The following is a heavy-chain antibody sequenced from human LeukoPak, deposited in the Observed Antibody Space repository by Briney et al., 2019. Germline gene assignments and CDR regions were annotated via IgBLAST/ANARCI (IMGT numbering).Heavy chain of an antibody. Sequence: GSLRLSCAASGFTFSSYVMSWVRQAPGKGLEWVANIKQDGSEKYYVDSVRGRFTISRDNAKNSLYLQMNSLRAEDTAVYYCARGGSYLSAFDIWGQGTMVTVSS. V-gene: IGHV3-7*04. J-gene: IGHJ3*02. CDR2: IKQDGSEK. CDR3: ARGGSYLSAFDI. D-gene: IGHD1-26*01. CDR1: GFTFSSYV.